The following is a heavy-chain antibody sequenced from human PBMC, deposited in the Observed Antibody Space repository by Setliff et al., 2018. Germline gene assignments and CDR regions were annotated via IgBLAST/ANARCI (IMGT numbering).Heavy chain of an antibody. CDR3: ARPGYCSSTSCSGAFDI. Sequence: PGESLTISCKGSGYSFTCYWIGWVRQMPGKGLEWMGIIYPGDSDTRYSPSFQGQVTISADKSISTAYLQWSSLKASDTAMYYCARPGYCSSTSCSGAFDIWGQGTMVTVSS. J-gene: IGHJ3*02. D-gene: IGHD2-2*01. CDR2: IYPGDSDT. V-gene: IGHV5-51*01. CDR1: GYSFTCYW.